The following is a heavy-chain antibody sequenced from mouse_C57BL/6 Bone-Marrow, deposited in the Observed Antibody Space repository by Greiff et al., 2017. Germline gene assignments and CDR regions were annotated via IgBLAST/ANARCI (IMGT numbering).Heavy chain of an antibody. CDR2: ISDGGSYT. Sequence: EVQRVESGGGLVKPGGSLKLSCAASGFTFSSYAMSWVRQTPEKRLEWVATISDGGSYTYYPDNVKGRFTISRDNAKNNLYLQMSHLKSEDTAMYYCARDLSLDYYAMDYWGQGTSVTVSS. D-gene: IGHD6-5*01. J-gene: IGHJ4*01. V-gene: IGHV5-4*01. CDR3: ARDLSLDYYAMDY. CDR1: GFTFSSYA.